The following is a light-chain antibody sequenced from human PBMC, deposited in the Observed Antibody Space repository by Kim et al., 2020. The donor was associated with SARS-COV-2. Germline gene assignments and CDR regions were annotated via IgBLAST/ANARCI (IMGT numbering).Light chain of an antibody. V-gene: IGLV1-51*01. Sequence: GQKVTISCSGSTSNIGHDSVSWYQQVPGTAPKLLIYDNDKRPSGIPDRFSGSKSGTSATLGITGLQIGDEADYYCGTWDTRLNVGVFGGGTQLTVL. J-gene: IGLJ3*02. CDR1: TSNIGHDS. CDR2: DND. CDR3: GTWDTRLNVGV.